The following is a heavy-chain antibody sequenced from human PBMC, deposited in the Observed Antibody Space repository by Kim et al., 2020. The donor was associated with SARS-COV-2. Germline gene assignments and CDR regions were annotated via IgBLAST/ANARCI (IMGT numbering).Heavy chain of an antibody. V-gene: IGHV3-23*01. D-gene: IGHD3-3*01. J-gene: IGHJ5*02. CDR2: ISGSGGST. CDR1: GFTFSSYA. CDR3: AKDQRPVLRFLEWASLRGFDP. Sequence: GGSLRLSCAASGFTFSSYAMSWVRQAPGKGLEWVSAISGSGGSTYYADSVKGRFTISRDNSKNTLYLQMNSLRAEDTAVYYCAKDQRPVLRFLEWASLRGFDPWGQGTLVTVSS.